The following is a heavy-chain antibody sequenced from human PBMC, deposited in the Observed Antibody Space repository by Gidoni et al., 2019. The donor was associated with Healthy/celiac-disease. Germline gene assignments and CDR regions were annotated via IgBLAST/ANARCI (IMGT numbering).Heavy chain of an antibody. Sequence: QITLKESGPTLVKPTQTLTLTCTFSGSSLSTSGEGVGWIRQPPGKALEWLALIYWDDDKRYSPALKSRLTITKDTSKTQVVLTMTNMDPVDTATYYCAHYGITGIGNWFDPWGQGTLVTVSS. CDR2: IYWDDDK. CDR1: GSSLSTSGEG. D-gene: IGHD1-20*01. J-gene: IGHJ5*02. V-gene: IGHV2-5*02. CDR3: AHYGITGIGNWFDP.